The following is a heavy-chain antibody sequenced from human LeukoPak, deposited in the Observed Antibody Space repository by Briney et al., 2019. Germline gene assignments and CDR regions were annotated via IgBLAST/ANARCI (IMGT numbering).Heavy chain of an antibody. D-gene: IGHD3-22*01. Sequence: GSVKVSCKASGYTFTDYYMHWVRQAPGQGLEWMGWINSNRGGTKYAQKFQGRVTMTRDTSISTAYMELSRLRSDDTAVYYCARASYYYDSSGYPGYYFDYWGQGTLVTVS. J-gene: IGHJ4*02. CDR3: ARASYYYDSSGYPGYYFDY. CDR1: GYTFTDYY. V-gene: IGHV1-2*02. CDR2: INSNRGGT.